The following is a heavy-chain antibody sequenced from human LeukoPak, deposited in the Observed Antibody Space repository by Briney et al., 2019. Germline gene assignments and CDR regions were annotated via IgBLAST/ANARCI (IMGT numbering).Heavy chain of an antibody. CDR3: ARDSSGYDYYYYYYMDV. J-gene: IGHJ6*03. V-gene: IGHV1-2*02. CDR1: GYTFIGYY. CDR2: INPNSGGT. Sequence: ASVKVSCKASGYTFIGYYMHWVRQAPGLGLEWMGWINPNSGGTNYAQKFQGRVTMTRDTSISTAYMELSRLRSDDTAVYYCARDSSGYDYYYYYYMDVWGKGTTVTVSS. D-gene: IGHD5-12*01.